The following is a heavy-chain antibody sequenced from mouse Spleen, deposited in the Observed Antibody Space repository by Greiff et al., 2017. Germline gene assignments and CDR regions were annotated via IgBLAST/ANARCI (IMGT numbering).Heavy chain of an antibody. V-gene: IGHV1-81*01. D-gene: IGHD2-4*01. CDR3: ARKGYDYDGY. CDR1: GYTFTSYG. CDR2: IYPRSGNT. J-gene: IGHJ2*01. Sequence: VQLQQSGAELARPGASVKLSCKASGYTFTSYGISWVKQRTGQGLEWIGEIYPRSGNTYYNEKFKGKATLTADKSSSTAYMELRSLTSEDSAVYFCARKGYDYDGYWGQGTTLTVSS.